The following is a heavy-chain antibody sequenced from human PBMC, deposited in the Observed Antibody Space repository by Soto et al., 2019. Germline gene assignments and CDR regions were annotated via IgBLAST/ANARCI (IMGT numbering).Heavy chain of an antibody. J-gene: IGHJ6*03. D-gene: IGHD6-6*01. V-gene: IGHV3-30*18. CDR2: ISYDGSNK. CDR3: AKDQGYSSSAYYYYYYMDV. Sequence: GGSLRLSCAASGFTFSSYGMHWVRQAPGKGLEWVAVISYDGSNKYYADYVKGRFTISRDNSKNTLYLQMNSLRAEDTAVYYCAKDQGYSSSAYYYYYYMDVWGKGTTVSVSS. CDR1: GFTFSSYG.